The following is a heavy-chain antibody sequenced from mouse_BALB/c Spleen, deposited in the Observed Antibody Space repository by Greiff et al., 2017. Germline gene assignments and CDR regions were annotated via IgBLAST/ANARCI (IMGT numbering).Heavy chain of an antibody. CDR2: ISDGGSYT. Sequence: EVQLVESGGGLVKPGGSLKLSCAASGFTFSDYYMYWVRQTPEKRLEWVATISDGGSYTYYPDSVKGRFTISRDNAKNNLYLQMSSLKSEDTAMYYCARDYDEAYWGQGTLVTVSA. J-gene: IGHJ3*01. CDR1: GFTFSDYY. D-gene: IGHD2-12*01. CDR3: ARDYDEAY. V-gene: IGHV5-4*02.